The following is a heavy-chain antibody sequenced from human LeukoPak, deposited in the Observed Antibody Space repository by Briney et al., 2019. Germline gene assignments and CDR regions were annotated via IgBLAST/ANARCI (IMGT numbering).Heavy chain of an antibody. CDR1: GFTFSSYA. CDR3: ASPYCSGGSCYSRSFDY. Sequence: PGGSLRLSCAASGFTFSSYAMHWVRQAPGKGLEWVAVISYDGSNKYYADSVKGRFTISRDNSKNTLYLQMNSLRAEDTAVYYCASPYCSGGSCYSRSFDYWGQGTLVTVSS. J-gene: IGHJ4*02. V-gene: IGHV3-30*04. D-gene: IGHD2-15*01. CDR2: ISYDGSNK.